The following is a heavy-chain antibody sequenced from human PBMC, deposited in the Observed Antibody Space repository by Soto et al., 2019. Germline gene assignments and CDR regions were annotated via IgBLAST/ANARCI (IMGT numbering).Heavy chain of an antibody. CDR1: GFTFSSYA. CDR2: ISGSGGTT. D-gene: IGHD6-19*01. Sequence: EVQLLESGGGLVQPGGALRLSCAASGFTFSSYAMSWVRQAPGKGLEWVSAISGSGGTTYYADSVKGRFTFSRDNSKNTLYLQMNSLRAEDTAVYYCAKPANGWFSDFDIWGQGTMVTVSS. V-gene: IGHV3-23*01. CDR3: AKPANGWFSDFDI. J-gene: IGHJ3*02.